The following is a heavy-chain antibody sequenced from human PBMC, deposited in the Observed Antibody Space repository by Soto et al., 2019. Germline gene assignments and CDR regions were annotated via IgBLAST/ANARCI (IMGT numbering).Heavy chain of an antibody. CDR2: IWHDGSKE. J-gene: IGHJ6*02. CDR3: ARVLSGHARTSQRGSDV. Sequence: QPGGSLSLSCEASGFIFSDFGMHWVRQAPGKGLVWVAAIWHDGSKEYYVESVKGRFTVSRDNSKSTVDLQMNSLRAEDTAGYYCARVLSGHARTSQRGSDVWGQGTTVTVSS. CDR1: GFIFSDFG. D-gene: IGHD2-15*01. V-gene: IGHV3-33*08.